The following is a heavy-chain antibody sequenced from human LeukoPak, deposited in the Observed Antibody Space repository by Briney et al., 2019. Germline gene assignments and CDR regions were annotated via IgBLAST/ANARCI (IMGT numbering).Heavy chain of an antibody. Sequence: SETLSLTSGVPGYSISSGYDWGWIRQPPGKGLEWIGSIYHSGSTYYNPSLKSRVTISVDTSKNQFSLNLRSVTAADTALYYCARWDSGEWFHDAFDIWGQGTRVTVSS. CDR1: GYSISSGYD. V-gene: IGHV4-38-2*01. D-gene: IGHD3-3*01. CDR2: IYHSGST. J-gene: IGHJ3*02. CDR3: ARWDSGEWFHDAFDI.